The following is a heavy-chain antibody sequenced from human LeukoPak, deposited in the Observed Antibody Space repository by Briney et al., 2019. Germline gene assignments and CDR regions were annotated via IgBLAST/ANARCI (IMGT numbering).Heavy chain of an antibody. CDR3: ARGYYDSSGYSNTFDI. CDR1: GGSISSSY. V-gene: IGHV4-59*01. D-gene: IGHD3-22*01. CDR2: IYYTGST. J-gene: IGHJ3*02. Sequence: PSETLSLTCTVSGGSISSSYWSWIRQPPGKGLEWIGYIYYTGSTNYNPSLKSRVTMSVDTSKSQSSLKLTSVTAADTAVYYCARGYYDSSGYSNTFDIWSQGTMVTVSS.